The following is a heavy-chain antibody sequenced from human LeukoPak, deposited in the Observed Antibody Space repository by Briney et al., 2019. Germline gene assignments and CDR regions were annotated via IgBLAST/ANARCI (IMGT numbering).Heavy chain of an antibody. J-gene: IGHJ4*02. CDR3: AKRHYYASGSPLYYFDY. V-gene: IGHV3-23*01. Sequence: GGSLRLSCAASGFTFSNYAMSWVRQAPGKGLEWVSTISSSGDNTHYADSVKGRFTIPRDNSKNTLFLQMNSLRAEDTAVYYCAKRHYYASGSPLYYFDYWGQGTLVTVSS. CDR1: GFTFSNYA. CDR2: ISSSGDNT. D-gene: IGHD3-10*01.